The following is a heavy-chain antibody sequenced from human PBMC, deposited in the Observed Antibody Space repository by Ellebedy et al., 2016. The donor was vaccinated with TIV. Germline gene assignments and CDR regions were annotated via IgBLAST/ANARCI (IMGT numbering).Heavy chain of an antibody. Sequence: LSLTCSASGFTFDDYAMHWVRQAPGKGLEWVSGISWNSGSIDYADSVKGRFTISRDNAKNSLYLQMNSLRAEDTALYYCTKAAHSSRWFNWFDPWGQGTLVTVSS. CDR1: GFTFDDYA. CDR2: ISWNSGSI. V-gene: IGHV3-9*01. D-gene: IGHD6-13*01. CDR3: TKAAHSSRWFNWFDP. J-gene: IGHJ5*02.